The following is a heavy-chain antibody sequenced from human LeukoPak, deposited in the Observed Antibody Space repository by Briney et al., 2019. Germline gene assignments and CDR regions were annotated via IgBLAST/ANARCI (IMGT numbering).Heavy chain of an antibody. CDR3: AIGPGGLFDY. CDR1: GFTFSITY. J-gene: IGHJ4*02. D-gene: IGHD4-23*01. Sequence: PGGSLRLSCTASGFTFSITYMAWVRQAPGKGLEWVSVIYGGGSTYYADSVKGRFTISRGNSKNTLYLQMNSLRAEDTAVYYCAIGPGGLFDYWGQGTLVTVSS. V-gene: IGHV3-53*01. CDR2: IYGGGST.